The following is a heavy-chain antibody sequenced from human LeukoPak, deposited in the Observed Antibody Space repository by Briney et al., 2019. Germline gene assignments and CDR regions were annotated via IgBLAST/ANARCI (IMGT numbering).Heavy chain of an antibody. V-gene: IGHV4-39*01. J-gene: IGHJ4*02. CDR3: ARFSSSWYYFDY. CDR1: GGSISSTTYY. CDR2: IYYSGST. D-gene: IGHD6-13*01. Sequence: PSETLSLTCTVSGGSISSTTYYWGWIRRPPGKGLEWIGSIYYSGSTYYNPSLKSRVTISVDTSKNQFSLKLSSVTAADTAVYYCARFSSSWYYFDYWGQGTLVTVSS.